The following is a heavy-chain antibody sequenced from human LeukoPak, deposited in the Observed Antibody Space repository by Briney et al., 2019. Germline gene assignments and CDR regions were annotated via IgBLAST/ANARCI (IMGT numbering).Heavy chain of an antibody. V-gene: IGHV4-59*01. CDR3: ARVGGIVRGSFDY. Sequence: PSETLSLTCTVSGGSISSYYWSWIRQPPGKGLEWIGYIYYSGSTNYNPSLKSRVTISVDTSKNQFSLKLSSVTAADTAVYYCARVGGIVRGSFDYWGQGTLVTVSS. J-gene: IGHJ4*02. D-gene: IGHD3-10*01. CDR2: IYYSGST. CDR1: GGSISSYY.